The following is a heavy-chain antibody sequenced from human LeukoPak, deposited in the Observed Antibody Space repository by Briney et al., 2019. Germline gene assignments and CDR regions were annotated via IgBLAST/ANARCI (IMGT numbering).Heavy chain of an antibody. D-gene: IGHD3-10*01. CDR1: GFTFDEYG. V-gene: IGHV3-20*03. Sequence: GGSLRLSYAAAGFTFDEYGMSWVREAPGKGLEWVSGISLNGGASGNADSVRGRFTISRDNANNSISLQMNSLRVEDTALYYCVRSITMFQYWGQGTLVTVSS. J-gene: IGHJ1*01. CDR2: ISLNGGAS. CDR3: VRSITMFQY.